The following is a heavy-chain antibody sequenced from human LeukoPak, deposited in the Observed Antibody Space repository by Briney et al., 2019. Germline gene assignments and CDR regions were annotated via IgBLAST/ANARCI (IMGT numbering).Heavy chain of an antibody. Sequence: GGSLRLSCAASGFTFSSYSMNWVRQAPGKGLEWVSSISSSSSYIYYADLVKGRFTISRDNAKNSLYLQMNSLRAEDTAVYYCARDLGYSYGYFPIYYFDYWGQGTLVTVSS. CDR2: ISSSSSYI. CDR3: ARDLGYSYGYFPIYYFDY. CDR1: GFTFSSYS. V-gene: IGHV3-21*01. J-gene: IGHJ4*02. D-gene: IGHD5-18*01.